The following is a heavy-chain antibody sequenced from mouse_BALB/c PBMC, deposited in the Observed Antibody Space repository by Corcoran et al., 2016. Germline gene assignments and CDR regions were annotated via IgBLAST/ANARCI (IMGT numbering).Heavy chain of an antibody. Sequence: QIQLVQSGPELKKPGETVKISCKASGYTFTNYGMNWVKQAPGKGLKWMGWINTYTGEPTYADDFKGRFAFSLETSASTAYLQINNLKNEDMATYFCARRGDEGWFAYWGQGTLVTVSA. J-gene: IGHJ3*01. V-gene: IGHV9-1*02. CDR2: INTYTGEP. CDR3: ARRGDEGWFAY. CDR1: GYTFTNYG.